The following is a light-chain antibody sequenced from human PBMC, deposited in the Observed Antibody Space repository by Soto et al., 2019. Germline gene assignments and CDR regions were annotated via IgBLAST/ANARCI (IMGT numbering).Light chain of an antibody. J-gene: IGKJ1*01. V-gene: IGKV4-1*01. Sequence: DVLLTPFPESLSVALGERATINCKSSQSVLYSSNNTNYLAWYQQKPGQPPKVLIYWASTRESGVPDRFSGSGSGTDFTLTISSLQAEDVAVYYCQQYYSTPLTFGQGTKVDIK. CDR2: WAS. CDR1: QSVLYSSNNTNY. CDR3: QQYYSTPLT.